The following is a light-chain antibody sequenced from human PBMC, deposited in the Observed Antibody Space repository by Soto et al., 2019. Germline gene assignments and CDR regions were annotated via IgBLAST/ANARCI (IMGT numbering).Light chain of an antibody. J-gene: IGKJ1*01. CDR3: QQSYITPPGA. V-gene: IGKV1-39*01. CDR1: QSIRSY. Sequence: IHITHSPSSLSASVGDRVTITCRASQSIRSYLNCYQQKPGKAPNLLIYAASGLQTGVPSRFSGSGSGTDFTLSISSLQREDFATYYCQQSYITPPGAFGQGTKVDIK. CDR2: AAS.